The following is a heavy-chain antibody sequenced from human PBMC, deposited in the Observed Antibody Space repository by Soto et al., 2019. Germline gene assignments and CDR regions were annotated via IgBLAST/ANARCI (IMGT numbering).Heavy chain of an antibody. Sequence: HPGGSLRLSCAASGFTFSNYWIHWVRQAPGKGLVWVARINPDGSYTSYADSVKGRFTISRDNAKNTLYLQMNSLRAEDTALYYCANDMTCTKDYWGQGTLVTVS. CDR1: GFTFSNYW. J-gene: IGHJ4*02. CDR3: ANDMTCTKDY. D-gene: IGHD3-22*01. CDR2: INPDGSYT. V-gene: IGHV3-74*01.